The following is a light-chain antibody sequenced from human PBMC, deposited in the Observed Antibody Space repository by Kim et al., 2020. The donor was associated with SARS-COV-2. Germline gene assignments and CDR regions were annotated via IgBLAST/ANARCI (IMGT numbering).Light chain of an antibody. CDR1: QSVNSRY. J-gene: IGKJ2*01. Sequence: EIVLTQSPGTLSLSPGERATLSCRASQSVNSRYLAWYQVKPGQAPRLLIFGASRWATGVPDRFSGSGSGTDFTLTISSLEPEDFAVYYCQQYGTLPYTFGQGTKLEI. CDR2: GAS. V-gene: IGKV3-20*01. CDR3: QQYGTLPYT.